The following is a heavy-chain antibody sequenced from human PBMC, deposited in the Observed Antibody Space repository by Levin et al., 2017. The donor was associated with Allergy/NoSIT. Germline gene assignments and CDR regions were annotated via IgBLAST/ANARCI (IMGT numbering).Heavy chain of an antibody. CDR3: AREEGWGYHYGMDV. J-gene: IGHJ6*02. Sequence: GGSLRLSCAASGFTFTTFWMTWARQAPGKGLEWVANIERDGSETHYVDSVKGRFTISKDNAKNSVYLQMNSLRVDDTAVYYCAREEGWGYHYGMDVWGQGTTVTVSS. CDR2: IERDGSET. D-gene: IGHD3-16*02. CDR1: GFTFTTFW. V-gene: IGHV3-7*01.